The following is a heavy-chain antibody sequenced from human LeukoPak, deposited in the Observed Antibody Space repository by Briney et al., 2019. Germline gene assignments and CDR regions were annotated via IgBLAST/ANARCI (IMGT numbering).Heavy chain of an antibody. D-gene: IGHD4-23*01. CDR2: INHSGST. Sequence: SETLSLTCDVYGGSFSGHYWSWIRQPPGKGLEWIGEINHSGSTNYNPSLKSRVTISVDTSKNQFSLKLSSVTAADTAVYYCAYSTVVTRGYYWGQGTLVTVSS. V-gene: IGHV4-34*01. J-gene: IGHJ4*02. CDR1: GGSFSGHY. CDR3: AYSTVVTRGYY.